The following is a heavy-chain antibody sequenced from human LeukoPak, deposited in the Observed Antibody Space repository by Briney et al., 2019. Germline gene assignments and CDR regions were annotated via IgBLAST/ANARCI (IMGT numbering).Heavy chain of an antibody. CDR1: GFTFSNYW. CDR2: INDDGSAT. Sequence: PGGSLRLSCAASGFTFSNYWMHWVRQVPGKGLVWVSRINDDGSATFYADSVKGRFTISRDNAKNTLFLQINSLRAEDTAVYYCAREILAPGKTHDYWGQGNLVTVSS. V-gene: IGHV3-74*01. J-gene: IGHJ4*02. CDR3: AREILAPGKTHDY.